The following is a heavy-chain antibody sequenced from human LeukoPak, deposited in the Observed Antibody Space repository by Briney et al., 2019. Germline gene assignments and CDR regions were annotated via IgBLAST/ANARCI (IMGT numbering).Heavy chain of an antibody. CDR1: GFTFDDYG. CDR3: ASSYGYSYYDSSGYSDY. CDR2: INWNGGST. D-gene: IGHD3-22*01. J-gene: IGHJ4*02. Sequence: GGSLRLSCAASGFTFDDYGMSWVRQAPGKGLEWVSGINWNGGSTGYADSVKGRFTISRDNAKNSLYLQMNSLRAEDTALYYCASSYGYSYYDSSGYSDYWGQGTLVTVSS. V-gene: IGHV3-20*04.